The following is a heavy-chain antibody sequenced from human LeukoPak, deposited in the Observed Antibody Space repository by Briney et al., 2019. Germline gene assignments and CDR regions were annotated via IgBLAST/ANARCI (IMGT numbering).Heavy chain of an antibody. D-gene: IGHD1-1*01. Sequence: GGSLRLSCAASGFTFSSYAMYWVRQAPGKGLDWVAAISYHGSNKYYADSVKGRFTISRDNSKNTLYLQMNSLRAEDTAVYYCANNGPTYYYYYMDVWGKGTTVTVSS. CDR3: ANNGPTYYYYYMDV. J-gene: IGHJ6*03. CDR1: GFTFSSYA. V-gene: IGHV3-30*04. CDR2: ISYHGSNK.